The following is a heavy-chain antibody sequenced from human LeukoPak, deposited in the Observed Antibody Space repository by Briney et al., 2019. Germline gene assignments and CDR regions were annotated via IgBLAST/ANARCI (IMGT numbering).Heavy chain of an antibody. J-gene: IGHJ4*02. CDR1: GYTFTSYG. CDR3: ARDLPAGFSYDTLTGYVHFDY. V-gene: IGHV1-18*01. CDR2: ISAYNGNT. D-gene: IGHD3-9*01. Sequence: ASVKVSCKASGYTFTSYGISWVRQAPGQGLEWMGWISAYNGNTNYAQKLQGRVTMTTDTSTSTAYMELRSLRSDDTAVYYCARDLPAGFSYDTLTGYVHFDYWGQGTLVTVSS.